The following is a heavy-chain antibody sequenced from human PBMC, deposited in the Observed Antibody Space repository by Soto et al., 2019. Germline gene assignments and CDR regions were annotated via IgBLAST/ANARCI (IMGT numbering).Heavy chain of an antibody. CDR3: ARDQAYFDY. Sequence: GGSLRLSCAASGFTFSSYAMHWVRQAPGKGLEWVAVIGYDGSNKFYADSVKGRFTNSRDNSNNTLYLQMNSLRAEDTAVYYWARDQAYFDYWGQGTVVTVSS. CDR2: IGYDGSNK. J-gene: IGHJ4*02. V-gene: IGHV3-33*01. CDR1: GFTFSSYA.